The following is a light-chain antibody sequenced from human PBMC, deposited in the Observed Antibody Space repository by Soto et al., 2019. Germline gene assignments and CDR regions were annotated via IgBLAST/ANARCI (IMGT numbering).Light chain of an antibody. CDR2: SNN. J-gene: IGLJ2*01. Sequence: SVLTQAPSASGTPGQRVTISCSGSSSNIGSNTVNWYQQLPGTAPKLLIYSNNQRPSGVPDRFSGSKSGTSASLAISGLQSEDEAYYYCAAWDDSLNGQVFAGGTKFTVL. V-gene: IGLV1-44*01. CDR3: AAWDDSLNGQV. CDR1: SSNIGSNT.